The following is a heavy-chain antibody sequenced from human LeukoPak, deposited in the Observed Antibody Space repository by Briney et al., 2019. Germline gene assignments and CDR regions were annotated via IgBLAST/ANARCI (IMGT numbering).Heavy chain of an antibody. CDR2: IYYSGST. J-gene: IGHJ6*03. Sequence: SETLSLTCTVSGGSMSSSSYYWGWIRQPPGKGLEWIGSIYYSGSTYYNPSLKSRVTISVDTSKNQFSLKLTSVTAADTAMYYCARIYYYYYYMDVWGKGTTVTVSS. CDR1: GGSMSSSSYY. V-gene: IGHV4-39*07. CDR3: ARIYYYYYYMDV.